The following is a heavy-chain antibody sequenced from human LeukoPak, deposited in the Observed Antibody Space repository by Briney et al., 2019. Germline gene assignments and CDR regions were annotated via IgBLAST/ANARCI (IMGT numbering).Heavy chain of an antibody. CDR2: IYTSGST. CDR1: GGSISSYY. CDR3: ARAYCSGGSCYRDSYYFDY. Sequence: SETLSLTCTVSGGSISSYYWSWIRQPAGKGLEWIGRIYTSGSTNYNPSLKSRVTMSVDTSKNQFSLKLSSVTAADTAVYYCARAYCSGGSCYRDSYYFDYWGQGTLVTVSS. V-gene: IGHV4-4*07. J-gene: IGHJ4*02. D-gene: IGHD2-15*01.